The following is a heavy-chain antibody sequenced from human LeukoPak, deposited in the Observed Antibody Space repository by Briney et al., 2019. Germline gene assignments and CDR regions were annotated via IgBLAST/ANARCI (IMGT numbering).Heavy chain of an antibody. CDR1: GGSISSSSYY. Sequence: TTSETLSLTCTVSGGSISSSSYYWGWIRQPPGKGLEWIGSIYYSGSTYYNPSLKSRVTISVDTSKNQFSLKLSSVTAADTAVYYCARVRIAAAEGFDPWGQGTLVTVSS. CDR2: IYYSGST. D-gene: IGHD6-13*01. V-gene: IGHV4-39*07. J-gene: IGHJ5*02. CDR3: ARVRIAAAEGFDP.